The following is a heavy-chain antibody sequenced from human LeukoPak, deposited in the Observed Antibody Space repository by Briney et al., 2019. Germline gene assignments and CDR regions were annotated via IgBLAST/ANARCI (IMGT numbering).Heavy chain of an antibody. J-gene: IGHJ4*02. V-gene: IGHV4-59*01. CDR3: ARVVTAIPPLFDY. CDR1: GGSISSYY. CDR2: IYYSEST. D-gene: IGHD2-21*02. Sequence: SETLSLTCTVSGGSISSYYWSWIRQPPGKGLEWIGYIYYSESTNYNPSLKSRVTISVDTSKNQFSLKLSSVTAADTAVYYCARVVTAIPPLFDYWGQGTLVTVSS.